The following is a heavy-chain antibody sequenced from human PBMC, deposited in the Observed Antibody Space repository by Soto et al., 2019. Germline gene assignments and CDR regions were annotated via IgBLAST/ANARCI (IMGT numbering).Heavy chain of an antibody. Sequence: LRLSCAASGFTFTRYSMNWVRQAPGKGLEWVSSISSTTNYIYYADSMKGRFTVSRDNAKNSVYLEMNSLSAEDTAVYYCARESEDLTSNFDYWGQGTLVTVSS. V-gene: IGHV3-21*01. CDR2: ISSTTNYI. J-gene: IGHJ4*02. CDR1: GFTFTRYS. CDR3: ARESEDLTSNFDY.